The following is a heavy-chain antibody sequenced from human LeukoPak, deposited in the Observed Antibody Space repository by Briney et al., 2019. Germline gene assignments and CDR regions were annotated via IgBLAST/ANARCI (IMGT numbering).Heavy chain of an antibody. CDR2: IWYDGSNK. CDR3: ARGSSIVVVVAALAY. J-gene: IGHJ4*02. D-gene: IGHD2-15*01. Sequence: GGSLRLSCAASGFTFSSYWMHWVRQAPGKGLEWVAVIWYDGSNKYYADSVKGRFTISRDNSKNTLYLQMNSLRAEDTAVYYCARGSSIVVVVAALAYWGQGTLVTVSS. CDR1: GFTFSSYW. V-gene: IGHV3-33*08.